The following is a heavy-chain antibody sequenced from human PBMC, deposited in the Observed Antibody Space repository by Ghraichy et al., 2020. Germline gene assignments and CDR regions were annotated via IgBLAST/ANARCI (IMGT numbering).Heavy chain of an antibody. D-gene: IGHD1-26*01. J-gene: IGHJ2*01. Sequence: GGSLRLSCAASGFTFRIYAMSWVRQAPGKGLEWVSSISDGGDSTYYAESVKGRFTVSRDNSKNTMSLQMNSLRAEDTAVYYCATFSGTYYVWYFDLWGRGTLVTVSS. CDR3: ATFSGTYYVWYFDL. V-gene: IGHV3-23*01. CDR2: ISDGGDST. CDR1: GFTFRIYA.